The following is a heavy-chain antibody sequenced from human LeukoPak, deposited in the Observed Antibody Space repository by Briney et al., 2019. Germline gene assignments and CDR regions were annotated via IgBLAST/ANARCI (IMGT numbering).Heavy chain of an antibody. V-gene: IGHV4-38-2*02. J-gene: IGHJ4*02. Sequence: PSETLSLTCTVSGYSISSGYYWGWIRQPPGKGLEWIGSIYHSGSTYYNPSLKSRVTISVDTSKNQFSLKLSSVTAADTAVYYCARVGGWFGETRRDYWGQGTLVTVSS. CDR2: IYHSGST. D-gene: IGHD3-10*01. CDR1: GYSISSGYY. CDR3: ARVGGWFGETRRDY.